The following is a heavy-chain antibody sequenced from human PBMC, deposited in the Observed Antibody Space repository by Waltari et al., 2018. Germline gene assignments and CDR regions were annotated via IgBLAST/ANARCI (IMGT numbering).Heavy chain of an antibody. J-gene: IGHJ4*02. D-gene: IGHD3-22*01. CDR2: IYPGDSDT. CDR1: GYSFTSHW. V-gene: IGHV5-51*01. Sequence: DVQLVQSGAEVKKPGESLNISCKASGYSFTSHWIGWVRQMPGKGLDWMGIIYPGDSDTRYSPSFQGQVTISADMSINTAYLQWSRLEPSDTAMYYCARSTDSSGYYDLFDYWGQGTLVTVSS. CDR3: ARSTDSSGYYDLFDY.